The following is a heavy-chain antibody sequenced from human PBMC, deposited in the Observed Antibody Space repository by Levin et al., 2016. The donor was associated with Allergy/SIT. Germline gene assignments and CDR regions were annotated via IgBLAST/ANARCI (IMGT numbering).Heavy chain of an antibody. CDR2: INSDGSAT. CDR1: GFTFNTYW. CDR3: ARGVVVRAARIGYYYYSYMDV. V-gene: IGHV3-74*01. Sequence: GESLKISCAASGFTFNTYWTFWMYWIRQVPGKGLVWVARINSDGSATNYADSVKGRFTISRDNAQNTLYLQMNSLRAEDTAVYYCARGVVVRAARIGYYYYSYMDVWGKGTTVTVS. J-gene: IGHJ6*03. D-gene: IGHD2-2*01.